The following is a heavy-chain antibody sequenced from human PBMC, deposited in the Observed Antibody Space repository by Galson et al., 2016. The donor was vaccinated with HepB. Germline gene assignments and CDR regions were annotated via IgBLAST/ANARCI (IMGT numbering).Heavy chain of an antibody. CDR3: ARDGVTAADDY. CDR2: INQDGGHK. CDR1: GFTFSRYW. Sequence: LRLSCAASGFTFSRYWMTWFRQAPGKGLEWVANINQDGGHKNYVDSVKGRFAVSRDNAKNSLFLQLNSLRVEDTAVYYCARDGVTAADDYWGQGTLVSVSS. D-gene: IGHD2-2*01. V-gene: IGHV3-7*01. J-gene: IGHJ4*02.